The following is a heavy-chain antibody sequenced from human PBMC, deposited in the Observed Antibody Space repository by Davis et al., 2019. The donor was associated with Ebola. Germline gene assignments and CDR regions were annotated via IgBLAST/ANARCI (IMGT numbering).Heavy chain of an antibody. Sequence: GGSLRLSCADSGFTFGSYGMQWVRQAPGQGLHWLAFISYDGTEKYYADSVKGRFIISRDNSKKTLYLQMSSVTADDTAVYYCASIAARRWDYYYYGMDVWGQGTTVTVSS. J-gene: IGHJ6*02. CDR2: ISYDGTEK. CDR1: GFTFGSYG. V-gene: IGHV3-30*03. D-gene: IGHD6-6*01. CDR3: ASIAARRWDYYYYGMDV.